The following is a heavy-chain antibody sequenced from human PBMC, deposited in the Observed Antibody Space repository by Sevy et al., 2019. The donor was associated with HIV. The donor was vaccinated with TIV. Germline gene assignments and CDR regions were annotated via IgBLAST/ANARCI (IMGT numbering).Heavy chain of an antibody. CDR2: ISYDGSNK. CDR3: AKDLSDDYYYYYGMDV. Sequence: GSLRLSCAASGFTFSSYGMHWVRQAPGKGLEWVAVISYDGSNKYYADSVKGRFTISRDNSKNTLYLQMNSLRAEDTAVYYCAKDLSDDYYYYYGMDVWGQGTTVTVSS. CDR1: GFTFSSYG. J-gene: IGHJ6*02. V-gene: IGHV3-30*18. D-gene: IGHD3-16*02.